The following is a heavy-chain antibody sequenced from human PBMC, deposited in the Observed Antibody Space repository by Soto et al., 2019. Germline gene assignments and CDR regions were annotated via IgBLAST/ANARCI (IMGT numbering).Heavy chain of an antibody. CDR2: INPNGGAT. J-gene: IGHJ4*02. Sequence: QVQLVQSGAEVKMPGASVTVSCKASGYIFAGYYMAWVRQAPGQGLEWMGWINPNGGATDYPPQFQDRGTMTRDMSITTAYMDLTRLTSDDTAVYYCARVGYYDYVWGSYGVAHWGQGTLITVSS. CDR3: ARVGYYDYVWGSYGVAH. D-gene: IGHD3-16*01. V-gene: IGHV1-2*02. CDR1: GYIFAGYY.